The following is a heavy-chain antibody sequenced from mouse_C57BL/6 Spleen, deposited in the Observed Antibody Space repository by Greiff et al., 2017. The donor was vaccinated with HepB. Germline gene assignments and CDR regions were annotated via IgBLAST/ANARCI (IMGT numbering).Heavy chain of an antibody. CDR1: GYTFTSYW. Sequence: VQLQQPGAELVRPGSSVKLSCKASGYTFTSYWMDWVKQRPGQGLEWIGNIYPSDSETHYNQKFKDKATLTVDKSSSTAYMQLSSLTSEDSAVYYCARLGLRSFDYWGQGTTLTVSS. V-gene: IGHV1-61*01. D-gene: IGHD1-1*01. CDR2: IYPSDSET. J-gene: IGHJ2*01. CDR3: ARLGLRSFDY.